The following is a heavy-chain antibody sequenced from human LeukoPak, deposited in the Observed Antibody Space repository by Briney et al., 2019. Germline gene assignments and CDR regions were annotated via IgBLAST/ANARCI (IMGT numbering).Heavy chain of an antibody. D-gene: IGHD5-12*01. V-gene: IGHV3-48*03. Sequence: GGSLRLSCAASGFTFTGYEMHWVRQAPGKGLEWVSSISTSGSTKYYADSVKGRFTISRDNAKNSLYLQMNSLRAEDTAAYYCARDGPGYSFDYWGQGTLVTVSS. CDR2: ISTSGSTK. J-gene: IGHJ4*02. CDR1: GFTFTGYE. CDR3: ARDGPGYSFDY.